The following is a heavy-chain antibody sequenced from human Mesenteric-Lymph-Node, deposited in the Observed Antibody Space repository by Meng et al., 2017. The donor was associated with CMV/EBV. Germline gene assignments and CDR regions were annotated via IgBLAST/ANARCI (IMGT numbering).Heavy chain of an antibody. CDR1: SVSRADYY. CDR2: IYYIGST. V-gene: IGHV4-61*08. J-gene: IGHJ6*02. CDR3: AKGLTYYYDSSYYGLDV. Sequence: SVSRADYYWSWIRQSPGKGLEWIGYIYYIGSTNYNPSLKSRVTISVDRSKNQFSLKLISVTAADTAVYYCAKGLTYYYDSSYYGLDVWGQGTTVTVSS. D-gene: IGHD3-22*01.